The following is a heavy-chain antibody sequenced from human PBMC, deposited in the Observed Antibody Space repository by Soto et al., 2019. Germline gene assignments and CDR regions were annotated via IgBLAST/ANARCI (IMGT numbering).Heavy chain of an antibody. CDR1: GNTFTGYY. Sequence: QVQLVQSGAEVKKPGASVKVSCKASGNTFTGYYIHWVRQAPGQGLEWMGWINPNNDGTTYGEKXQGRVTMTRXTSTSTAYMELSRLRSDDTAVYYCARDLGGSRDSWGQGTLVTVSS. V-gene: IGHV1-2*02. J-gene: IGHJ4*02. D-gene: IGHD1-26*01. CDR3: ARDLGGSRDS. CDR2: INPNNDGT.